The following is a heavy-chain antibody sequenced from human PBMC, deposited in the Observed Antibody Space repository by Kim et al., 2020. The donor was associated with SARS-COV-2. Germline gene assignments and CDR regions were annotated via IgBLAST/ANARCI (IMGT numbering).Heavy chain of an antibody. CDR3: AKDAAGNYYGMDV. J-gene: IGHJ6*02. Sequence: YADSVEGRFTSSRDNAKNSLYLQMNSLRAEDTALYYCAKDAAGNYYGMDVWGQGTTVTVSS. V-gene: IGHV3-9*01. D-gene: IGHD6-13*01.